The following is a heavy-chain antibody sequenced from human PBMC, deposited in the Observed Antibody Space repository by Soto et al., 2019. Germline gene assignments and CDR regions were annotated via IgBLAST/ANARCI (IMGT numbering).Heavy chain of an antibody. CDR2: ISGSGGST. J-gene: IGHJ4*01. D-gene: IGHD3-10*02. V-gene: IGHV3-23*01. CDR1: GFTFSSYA. CDR3: VKDVHSLCYYFDY. Sequence: QTGGSLRLSCAASGFTFSSYAMSWVRQAPGKGLEWVSAISGSGGSTYYADSVKGRFTISRDNSKNTLYLQMNSLRAEDTAVYYCVKDVHSLCYYFDYWRRGPLATVAS.